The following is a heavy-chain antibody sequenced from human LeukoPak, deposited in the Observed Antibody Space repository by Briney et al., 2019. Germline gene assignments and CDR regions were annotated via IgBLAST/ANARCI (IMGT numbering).Heavy chain of an antibody. CDR1: GSIFTTYS. V-gene: IGHV5-51*01. CDR3: ARARKTSGWYGDY. Sequence: GASLKISCERSGSIFTTYSIGWVRQLPGKGLEWMGIIYPGDSDTRYSPSFQGQVTISADKSINPAYLQWISLKASDTAMYYCARARKTSGWYGDYWGQGTLVTVSS. J-gene: IGHJ4*02. CDR2: IYPGDSDT. D-gene: IGHD6-19*01.